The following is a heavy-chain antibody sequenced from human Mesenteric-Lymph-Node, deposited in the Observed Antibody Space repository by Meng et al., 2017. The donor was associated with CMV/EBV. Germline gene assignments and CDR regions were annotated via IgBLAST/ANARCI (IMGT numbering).Heavy chain of an antibody. CDR1: GFTFSSHW. CDR2: INSDGSST. V-gene: IGHV3-74*01. D-gene: IGHD3-10*01. Sequence: GGSLRLSCAASGFTFSSHWMHWVRQAPGKGLVWVSRINSDGSSTNYADSVKGRFTISRDNAKITLYLQINSLRAEDTAVYYCARGDYDSGSYYNHPFDPWGQGTLVTVSS. CDR3: ARGDYDSGSYYNHPFDP. J-gene: IGHJ5*02.